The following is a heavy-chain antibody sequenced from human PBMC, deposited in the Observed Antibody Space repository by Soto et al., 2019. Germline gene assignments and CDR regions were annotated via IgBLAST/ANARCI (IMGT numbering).Heavy chain of an antibody. D-gene: IGHD4-17*01. V-gene: IGHV1-46*03. CDR3: ARTPGYGDYVFDY. CDR1: GGTFSSCA. Sequence: ASVEVSCKASGGTFSSCASMWVRQAPGQGLEWMGIINPSGGSASYAQKFQGRVTMTRDTSTSTVYMELSSLRSEDTAVYYCARTPGYGDYVFDYWGQGTLVTVSS. J-gene: IGHJ4*02. CDR2: INPSGGSA.